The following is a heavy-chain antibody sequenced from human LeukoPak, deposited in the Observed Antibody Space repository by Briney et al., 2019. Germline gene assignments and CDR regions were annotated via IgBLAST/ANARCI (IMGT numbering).Heavy chain of an antibody. V-gene: IGHV4-34*01. Sequence: SETLSLTCAVYGGSFSGYYWSWIRQPPGKGLEWIGEINHSGSTNYNPSLKSRVTISVDTSKNQFSLKLSSVTAAGTAVYYCARVPKSSRFLYPDYYYYYYMDVWGKGTTVTVSS. D-gene: IGHD2-21*01. CDR2: INHSGST. CDR1: GGSFSGYY. J-gene: IGHJ6*03. CDR3: ARVPKSSRFLYPDYYYYYYMDV.